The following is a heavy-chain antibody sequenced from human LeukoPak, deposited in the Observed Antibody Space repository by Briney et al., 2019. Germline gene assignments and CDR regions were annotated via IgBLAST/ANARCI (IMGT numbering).Heavy chain of an antibody. V-gene: IGHV4-30-4*08. CDR1: GGSISSGDYY. D-gene: IGHD6-19*01. CDR2: IYYSGST. CDR3: ARDLGYSSGWYDY. J-gene: IGHJ4*02. Sequence: PSETLSLTCTVSGGSISSGDYYWSWIRQPPGKGLEWIGYIYYSGSTYYNPSLKSRVTISVDTSKNQFSLKLSSVTAADTAVYYCARDLGYSSGWYDYWGQGTLVTVSS.